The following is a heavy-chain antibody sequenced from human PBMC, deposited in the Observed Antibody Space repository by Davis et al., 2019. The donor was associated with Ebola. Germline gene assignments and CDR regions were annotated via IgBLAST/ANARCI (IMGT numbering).Heavy chain of an antibody. CDR1: GFTFSSYG. J-gene: IGHJ6*02. Sequence: GGSLRLSCAASGFTFSSYGMHWVRQVPGKGLEWVAVISYDGSNKYYADSVKGRFTISRDNSKNTLYLQMSSLRSEDTAVYYCARWYCSGGSCYTTRREYYGMDVWGQGTTVTVSS. V-gene: IGHV3-30*03. CDR2: ISYDGSNK. D-gene: IGHD2-15*01. CDR3: ARWYCSGGSCYTTRREYYGMDV.